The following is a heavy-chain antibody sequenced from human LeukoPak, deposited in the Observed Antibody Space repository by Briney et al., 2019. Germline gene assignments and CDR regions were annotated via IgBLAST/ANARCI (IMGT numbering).Heavy chain of an antibody. CDR3: ASPRGSNSF. D-gene: IGHD4-23*01. Sequence: PGGSLRLSCAASGFTFKTYTMHWVRQAPGMGLEWVSSISSSSSYIFYADSVKGRFTISRDNAKNSLYLQMNSLRAEDTAVYYCASPRGSNSFWGQGTLVTVSS. J-gene: IGHJ4*02. CDR1: GFTFKTYT. V-gene: IGHV3-21*01. CDR2: ISSSSSYI.